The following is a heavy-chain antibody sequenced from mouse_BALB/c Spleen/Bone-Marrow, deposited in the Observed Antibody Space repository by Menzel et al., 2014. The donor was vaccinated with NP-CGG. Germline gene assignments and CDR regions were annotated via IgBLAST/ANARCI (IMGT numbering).Heavy chain of an antibody. V-gene: IGHV14-3*02. CDR3: ARSYGSSPFDY. CDR1: GFNIKDPY. Sequence: EVQLQQSGAELVKPGASVKLSCTASGFNIKDPYMHWVKQRPEQGLEWIGRIDPANGNTKYDPKFQGKATITADTSSNTAYLQLSSLTSEDAAVYYCARSYGSSPFDYWGQGTTLTVSS. J-gene: IGHJ2*01. D-gene: IGHD1-1*01. CDR2: IDPANGNT.